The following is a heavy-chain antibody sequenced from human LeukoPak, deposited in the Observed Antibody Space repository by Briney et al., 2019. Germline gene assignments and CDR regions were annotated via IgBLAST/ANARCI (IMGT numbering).Heavy chain of an antibody. V-gene: IGHV4-34*01. CDR2: INHSGST. CDR3: ATTTGTTRLFQH. D-gene: IGHD4-11*01. CDR1: GGSFSGSY. Sequence: SETLSLTCAVYGGSFSGSYWSWIRQPPGKGLEWIGEINHSGSTNYNPSLKSRVTISLDTSKNQFSLKLSSVTAADTAIYYCATTTGTTRLFQHWGQGTLVTVSS. J-gene: IGHJ1*01.